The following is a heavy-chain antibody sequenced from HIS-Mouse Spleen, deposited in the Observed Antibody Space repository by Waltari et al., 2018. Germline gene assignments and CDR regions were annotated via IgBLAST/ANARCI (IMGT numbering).Heavy chain of an antibody. D-gene: IGHD6-19*01. V-gene: IGHV3-53*02. CDR3: ARGSIAVAANDAFDI. CDR1: GFTVSSNY. CDR2: IYSGGMT. J-gene: IGHJ3*02. Sequence: EVQLVETGGGLIQPGGSLRLSCAASGFTVSSNYMSWVRQAPGKGLDWVSVIYSGGMTYYADSVKVRFTISRDNSKNTLYLQMNSLRAEDTAVYYCARGSIAVAANDAFDIWGQGTMVTVSS.